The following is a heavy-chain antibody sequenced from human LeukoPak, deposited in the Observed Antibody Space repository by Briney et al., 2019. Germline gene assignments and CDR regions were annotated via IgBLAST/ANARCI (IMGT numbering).Heavy chain of an antibody. Sequence: PGGSLRLSCAASGFTFSSYAMSWVRQDPGKGLEWVSGIRWNSGSIGYADSVKGRFTISRDNAKNSLYLQMNSLRAEDTAVYYCARGGLSGSPKEDAFDIWGQGTMVTVSS. CDR2: IRWNSGSI. D-gene: IGHD3-10*01. J-gene: IGHJ3*02. CDR3: ARGGLSGSPKEDAFDI. V-gene: IGHV3-20*04. CDR1: GFTFSSYA.